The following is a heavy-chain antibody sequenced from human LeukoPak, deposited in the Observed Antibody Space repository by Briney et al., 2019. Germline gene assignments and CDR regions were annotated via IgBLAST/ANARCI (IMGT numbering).Heavy chain of an antibody. D-gene: IGHD3-9*01. Sequence: ASVKVSCKAAAYSFTDYDYGWLRLVPGQGPEWMGWINPNNGGTNYAPNFKDRVTMTRDKSISTVFMEPTSMRSDDTALSFLTGHRISGNTRRPFATWGQGTMVTVSS. V-gene: IGHV1-2*02. CDR2: INPNNGGT. CDR1: AYSFTDYD. J-gene: IGHJ3*02. CDR3: TGHRISGNTRRPFAT.